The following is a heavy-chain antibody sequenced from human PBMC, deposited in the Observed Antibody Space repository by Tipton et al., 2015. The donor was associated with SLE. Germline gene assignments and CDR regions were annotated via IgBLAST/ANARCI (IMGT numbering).Heavy chain of an antibody. CDR3: ARGSGYCSSTSCPGGYYFDY. Sequence: TLSLTCTVSGGSITSRSYYWGWIRQPPGKGLEWIESIYYSGSTYYNPSLKSRVSVSVDTSKNQFSLKLSSVTAADTAVYYCARGSGYCSSTSCPGGYYFDYWGQGTMVTVSS. CDR2: IYYSGST. V-gene: IGHV4-39*01. CDR1: GGSITSRSYY. D-gene: IGHD2-2*01. J-gene: IGHJ4*03.